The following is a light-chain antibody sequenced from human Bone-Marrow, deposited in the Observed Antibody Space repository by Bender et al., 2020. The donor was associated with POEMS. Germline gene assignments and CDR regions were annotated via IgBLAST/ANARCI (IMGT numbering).Light chain of an antibody. V-gene: IGLV2-8*01. J-gene: IGLJ1*01. CDR3: CSYSGSTHYV. CDR1: SDDVGGYIY. Sequence: QSALTQPPYASGSPGQSVTISCTGTSDDVGGYIYVSWFQHHPGKVPKLLIYEVTKRPSGVPDPFSGSKSGNTASLTVSGLQAEDEADYYCCSYSGSTHYVFGSGTKVTVL. CDR2: EVT.